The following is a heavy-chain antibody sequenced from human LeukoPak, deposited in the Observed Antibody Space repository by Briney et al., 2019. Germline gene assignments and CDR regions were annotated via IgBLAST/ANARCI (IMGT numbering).Heavy chain of an antibody. CDR3: ARDRAVVVAAAMAH. Sequence: GGSLRFSCVASGFTFSAYAMHWVRQAPGKGLEWVAVISHDGRNKYYADSVKGRFTFSRDNSKNTVYLQMNSLTTEDTAVYYCARDRAVVVAAAMAHWGQGTFVTVSS. CDR2: ISHDGRNK. D-gene: IGHD2-2*01. V-gene: IGHV3-30*04. CDR1: GFTFSAYA. J-gene: IGHJ4*02.